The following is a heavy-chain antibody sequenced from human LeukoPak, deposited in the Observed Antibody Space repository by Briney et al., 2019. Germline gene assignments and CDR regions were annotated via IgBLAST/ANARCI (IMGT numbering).Heavy chain of an antibody. J-gene: IGHJ4*01. CDR1: GFTVSSNY. V-gene: IGHV3-66*01. CDR2: IYSGGST. D-gene: IGHD2-2*01. Sequence: PGGSLRLSCAASGFTVSSNYMSWVRKAPGKGLEWVSVIYSGGSTHSANSVKGRFTTSRDNSKNKLSLQTNSLRAEDTAVSYRARARVYSASSREFYCWGQGTLVTVSS. CDR3: ARARVYSASSREFYC.